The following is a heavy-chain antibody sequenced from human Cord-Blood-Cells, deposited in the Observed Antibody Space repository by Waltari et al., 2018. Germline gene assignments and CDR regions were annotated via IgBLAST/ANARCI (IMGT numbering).Heavy chain of an antibody. J-gene: IGHJ4*02. Sequence: QLQLQESGPGLVKPSETLSLTCTVSGGSISSSSYYWGWIRQPPGKGLEWIGSIYYSGRTYYNPALKSRVTISVDTSKNQFSLKLSSVTAADTAVYYCASTASSSWYYWGQGTLVTVSS. D-gene: IGHD6-13*01. CDR1: GGSISSSSYY. CDR2: IYYSGRT. V-gene: IGHV4-39*01. CDR3: ASTASSSWYY.